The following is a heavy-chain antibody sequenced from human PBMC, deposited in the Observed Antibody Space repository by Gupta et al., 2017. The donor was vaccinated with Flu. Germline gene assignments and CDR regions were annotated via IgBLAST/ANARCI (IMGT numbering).Heavy chain of an antibody. Sequence: EVQLLESGGGLVQPGGSLRLSCAASGFTFSSYAMSWVRQAPGKGLEWVSAISGSGGSTYYADSVKGRFTISRDNSKNTLYLQMNSLRAEDTAVYYCAKDDSSYSGSYYLTDYWGQGTLVTVSS. J-gene: IGHJ4*02. CDR1: GFTFSSYA. CDR3: AKDDSSYSGSYYLTDY. V-gene: IGHV3-23*01. D-gene: IGHD1-26*01. CDR2: ISGSGGST.